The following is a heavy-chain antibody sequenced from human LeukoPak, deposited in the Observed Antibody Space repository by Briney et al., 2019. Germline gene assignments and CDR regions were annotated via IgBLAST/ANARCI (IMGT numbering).Heavy chain of an antibody. CDR2: ISSNGGST. J-gene: IGHJ4*02. CDR3: VKEIFGVVMAFDY. CDR1: GFTFSSYA. Sequence: PGGSLRLSCSASGFTFSSYAMHWVRQAPGKGLEYVSAISSNGGSTYYADSVKGRFTISRDNSKNTLYLQMSSLGAEDTAVYYCVKEIFGVVMAFDYWGQGTLVTVSS. D-gene: IGHD3-3*01. V-gene: IGHV3-64D*06.